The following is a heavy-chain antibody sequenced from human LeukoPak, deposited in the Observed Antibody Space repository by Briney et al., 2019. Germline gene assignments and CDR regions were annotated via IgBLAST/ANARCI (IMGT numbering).Heavy chain of an antibody. CDR3: AKDIGYYDSSGLDY. CDR1: GFTFSSYA. Sequence: GGSLRLSCGVSGFTFSSYAMTWVRQAPGKGLEWVSIISGTGSTTYYADSVKGRFTISRDNSKNTLFLQMNSLRAEDAAVYYCAKDIGYYDSSGLDYWGQGTLVTVPS. D-gene: IGHD3-22*01. V-gene: IGHV3-23*01. CDR2: ISGTGSTT. J-gene: IGHJ4*02.